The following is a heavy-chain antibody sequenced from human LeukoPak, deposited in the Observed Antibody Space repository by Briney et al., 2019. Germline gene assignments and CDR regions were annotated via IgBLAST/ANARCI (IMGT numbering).Heavy chain of an antibody. CDR1: GGSINSGSYY. CDR2: IYTSGST. J-gene: IGHJ6*02. D-gene: IGHD3-10*01. CDR3: ARDNRYDSGSYYSYYNMDV. V-gene: IGHV4-61*02. Sequence: SETLSLTCTVSGGSINSGSYYWSWIRPPAGKGLEWIGRIYTSGSTNYNPSLNSRVTISGDTSKNQFSLKLSSVTAADTAVYYCARDNRYDSGSYYSYYNMDVWGQGTTVTVSS.